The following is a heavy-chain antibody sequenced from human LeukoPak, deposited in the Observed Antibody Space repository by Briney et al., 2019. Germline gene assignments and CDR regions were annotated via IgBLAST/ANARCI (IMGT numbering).Heavy chain of an antibody. D-gene: IGHD3-3*02. Sequence: PGGSLRLSCAASGFTVSSNYMSWVRQAPGKGLEWLGHIKSEGEGATTDYAAPAKGRFAISRDDSKNMIYLQMSSLKMDDTAIYYCIAHFPYFYGFDVWGKGTTVTVSS. CDR2: IKSEGEGATT. V-gene: IGHV3-15*01. J-gene: IGHJ6*04. CDR3: IAHFPYFYGFDV. CDR1: GFTVSSNY.